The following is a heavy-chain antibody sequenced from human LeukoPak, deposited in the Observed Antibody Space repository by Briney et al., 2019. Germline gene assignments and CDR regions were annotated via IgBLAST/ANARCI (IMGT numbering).Heavy chain of an antibody. CDR2: IYYSGST. V-gene: IGHV4-59*01. Sequence: SEILSLTCTVSGDSISSYYWSWIRQPPGKGLEWIGYIYYSGSTNYNPSLKSRVTISIDTSNNQFSLKLTSVTAADTAVYYCARPNMVRGVRAFDIWGQGTMVTVSS. J-gene: IGHJ3*02. CDR3: ARPNMVRGVRAFDI. D-gene: IGHD3-10*01. CDR1: GDSISSYY.